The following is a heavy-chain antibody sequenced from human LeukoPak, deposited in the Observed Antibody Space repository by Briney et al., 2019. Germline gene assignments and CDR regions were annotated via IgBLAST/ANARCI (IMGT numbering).Heavy chain of an antibody. D-gene: IGHD4-23*01. J-gene: IGHJ4*02. CDR1: GFTFSSYA. V-gene: IGHV3-23*01. Sequence: GGSLRLSCAASGFTFSSYAMSWVRQAPGKGLEWVSAISGSGGSTYYADSVKGRFTISRDNSKNALYLQMNSLRAEDTAVYYCAKDRRTTVVTPMYYYWGQGTLVTVSS. CDR3: AKDRRTTVVTPMYYY. CDR2: ISGSGGST.